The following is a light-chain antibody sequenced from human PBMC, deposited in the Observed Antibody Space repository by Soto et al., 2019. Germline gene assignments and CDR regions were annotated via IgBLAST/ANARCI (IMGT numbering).Light chain of an antibody. J-gene: IGKJ1*01. CDR3: QQYGGSPRT. CDR1: QSISQS. CDR2: DAS. Sequence: EVVLTQSPGTLSLSPGERATLSCRASQSISQSLAWYQQRPGQSPRLLIYDASRRATGIPDRFTGSGFGTVFTLTISRLAPEDLAVYYCQQYGGSPRTFGQGTKVELK. V-gene: IGKV3-20*01.